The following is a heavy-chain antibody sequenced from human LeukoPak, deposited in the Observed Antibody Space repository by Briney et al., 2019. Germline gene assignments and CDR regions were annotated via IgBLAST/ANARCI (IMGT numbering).Heavy chain of an antibody. V-gene: IGHV3-33*01. CDR3: ARDRGYGDSAFDY. J-gene: IGHJ4*02. CDR2: IWYDGSNK. D-gene: IGHD4-17*01. CDR1: GFTFSSYG. Sequence: GGSLRLSCAASGFTFSSYGMHWVRQAPGKGLEWVAVIWYDGSNKYYADSVKGRLTISRDNSKNTLYLQMNSLRAEDTAVYYCARDRGYGDSAFDYWGQGTLVTVSS.